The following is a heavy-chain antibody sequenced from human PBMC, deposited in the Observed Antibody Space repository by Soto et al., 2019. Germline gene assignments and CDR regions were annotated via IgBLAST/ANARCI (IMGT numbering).Heavy chain of an antibody. CDR1: GGSISSGGYS. Sequence: PSETLSLTCAVSGGSISSGGYSWSWIRQPPGKGLEWIGYIYHSGSTYYNPSLKSRVTISVDRSKNQFSLKLSSVTAADTAVYYCARGAPVLRYFDWLAANLFDYWGQGTLVTVSS. J-gene: IGHJ4*02. D-gene: IGHD3-9*01. CDR3: ARGAPVLRYFDWLAANLFDY. CDR2: IYHSGST. V-gene: IGHV4-30-2*01.